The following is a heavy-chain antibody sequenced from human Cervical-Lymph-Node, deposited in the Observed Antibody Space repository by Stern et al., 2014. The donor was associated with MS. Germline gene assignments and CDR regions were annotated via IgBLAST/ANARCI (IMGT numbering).Heavy chain of an antibody. D-gene: IGHD3-10*01. Sequence: QVQLQESGPGLVKPSGTLSLTCAVSGDSISSSKWWSWVRQPPGKGLEWIGEIYHSGSINFNPSLKSRVTISMDKSKNQFSLKLPSVTAADTAVYYGVTHEETPGFGAFDIWGQGAMVTVSS. CDR3: VTHEETPGFGAFDI. CDR2: IYHSGSI. J-gene: IGHJ3*02. CDR1: GDSISSSKW. V-gene: IGHV4-4*02.